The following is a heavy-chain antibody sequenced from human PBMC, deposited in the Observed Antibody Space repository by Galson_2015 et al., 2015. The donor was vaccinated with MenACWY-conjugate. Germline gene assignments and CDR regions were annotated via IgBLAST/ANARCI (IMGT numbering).Heavy chain of an antibody. D-gene: IGHD5-24*01. J-gene: IGHJ5*01. CDR3: VTEISLRENW. V-gene: IGHV3-7*03. CDR2: IKEDGSEK. Sequence: VRQAPGKGLEWVANIKEDGSEKNYVDSVKGRFTVSRDNARNSLWLQMSSLRAEDTAVSAAVTEISLRENW.